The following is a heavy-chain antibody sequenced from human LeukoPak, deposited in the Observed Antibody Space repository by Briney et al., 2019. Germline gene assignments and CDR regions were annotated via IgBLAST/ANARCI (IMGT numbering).Heavy chain of an antibody. Sequence: GGSLRLSCAASGFTVSNNYMSWVRQAPGKGLEWVSAISGSGGSTYYADSVKGRFTISRDNSKNTLYLQMNSLRAEDTAVYYCAKVSSETYSSGWYSQYFDYWGQGTLVTVSS. CDR3: AKVSSETYSSGWYSQYFDY. J-gene: IGHJ4*02. V-gene: IGHV3-23*01. D-gene: IGHD6-19*01. CDR1: GFTVSNNY. CDR2: ISGSGGST.